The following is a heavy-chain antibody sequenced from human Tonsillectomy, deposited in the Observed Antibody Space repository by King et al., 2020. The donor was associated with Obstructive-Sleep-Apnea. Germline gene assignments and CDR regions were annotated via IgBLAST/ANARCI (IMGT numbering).Heavy chain of an antibody. D-gene: IGHD2-2*02. CDR2: IYYSGST. V-gene: IGHV4-30-4*01. CDR1: GGSISSGDYF. CDR3: ARGAPCSNTSCYRGFDY. Sequence: MQLQESGPGLVKPLQTLSLTCIVSGGSISSGDYFWSWIRQPPGKGLEWIGYIYYSGSTCYNPSLKSRVTISVDTSNNQVSLKLSSVTAADKAVYYCARGAPCSNTSCYRGFDYWGQGTLVTVSS. J-gene: IGHJ4*02.